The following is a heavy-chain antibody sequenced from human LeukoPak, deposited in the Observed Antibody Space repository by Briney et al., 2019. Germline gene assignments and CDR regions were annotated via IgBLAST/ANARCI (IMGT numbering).Heavy chain of an antibody. D-gene: IGHD6-19*01. CDR1: GGSISSSSYY. V-gene: IGHV4-39*07. J-gene: IGHJ4*02. Sequence: SETLSLTCTVSGGSISSSSYYWGWIRQPPGKGLEWIGSIYYSGSTYYNPSLKSRVTISVDTSKNQFSLKLSSVTAADTAVYYCARDSGWYQIDYWGQGTLVTVSS. CDR2: IYYSGST. CDR3: ARDSGWYQIDY.